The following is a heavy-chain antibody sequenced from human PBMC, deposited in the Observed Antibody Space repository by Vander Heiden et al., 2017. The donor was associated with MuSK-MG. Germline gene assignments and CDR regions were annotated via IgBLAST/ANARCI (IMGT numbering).Heavy chain of an antibody. Sequence: QLQLQESGPGLVKPSETLSLTCTVSGGSISSSSYYWGWIRQPPGKGLEWIGSIYYSGSTYYNPSLKSRVTISVDTSKNQFSQKLSSVTAADTAVYYCARDGNDILTGSSDAFDIWGQGTMVTVSS. V-gene: IGHV4-39*07. J-gene: IGHJ3*02. CDR2: IYYSGST. CDR3: ARDGNDILTGSSDAFDI. CDR1: GGSISSSSYY. D-gene: IGHD3-9*01.